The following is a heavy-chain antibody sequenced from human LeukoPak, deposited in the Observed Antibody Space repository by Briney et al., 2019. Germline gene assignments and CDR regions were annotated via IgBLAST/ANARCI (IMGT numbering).Heavy chain of an antibody. J-gene: IGHJ4*02. V-gene: IGHV4-38-2*02. CDR2: IYHSGRT. CDR1: GYSIGSDYY. Sequence: SETLSLTCTVSGYSIGSDYYWAWIRQPPGRGLEWIGRIYHSGRTYYNPSLKSRVTISVDTSKNQFSLKLSSLTAADTAVFYCARSGSDGDFGYWGQGTLVTVSS. D-gene: IGHD3-10*01. CDR3: ARSGSDGDFGY.